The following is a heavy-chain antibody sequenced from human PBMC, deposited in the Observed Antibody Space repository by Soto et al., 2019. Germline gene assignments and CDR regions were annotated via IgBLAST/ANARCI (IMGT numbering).Heavy chain of an antibody. CDR2: IYSGGST. CDR1: GFTVSSNY. J-gene: IGHJ6*03. Sequence: EVQLVESGGGLVQPGGSLRLSCAASGFTVSSNYMSWVRQAPGKGLEWVSVIYSGGSTYYADSVKGRFTISRHNSKNTLYLQMNSLRAEDTAVYYCATNSIEGLRFLEWLGMGYMDVWGKGTTVTVSS. CDR3: ATNSIEGLRFLEWLGMGYMDV. V-gene: IGHV3-53*04. D-gene: IGHD3-3*01.